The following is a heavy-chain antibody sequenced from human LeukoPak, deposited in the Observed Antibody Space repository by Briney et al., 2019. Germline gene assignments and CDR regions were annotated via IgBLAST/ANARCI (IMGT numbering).Heavy chain of an antibody. D-gene: IGHD1-26*01. CDR3: ARCPYSGRSFDI. J-gene: IGHJ3*02. CDR1: GXTFSTYE. Sequence: GGSLRLSCAASGXTFSTYEMNWVRQAPGKGLEWISFITSSGSPIYYADSVKGRFTISRDNARNSLYLQMNSLTPEDTAIYYCARCPYSGRSFDIWGQGTMVTVSS. V-gene: IGHV3-48*03. CDR2: ITSSGSPI.